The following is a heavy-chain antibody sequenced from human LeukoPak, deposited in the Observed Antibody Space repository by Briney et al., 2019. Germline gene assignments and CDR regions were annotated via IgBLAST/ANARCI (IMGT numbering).Heavy chain of an antibody. D-gene: IGHD3-16*01. V-gene: IGHV3-48*01. J-gene: IGHJ4*02. CDR2: ISSSSSTI. CDR3: ARVEYDYVWGSSDY. CDR1: GFTFSSYS. Sequence: QPGGSLRLSCAASGFTFSSYSMNWVRQAPGKGLEWVSYISSSSSTIYYADSVKGRFTISRDNAKNSLYLQMNSLRAEDTAVYYCARVEYDYVWGSSDYWGQGTLVTVSS.